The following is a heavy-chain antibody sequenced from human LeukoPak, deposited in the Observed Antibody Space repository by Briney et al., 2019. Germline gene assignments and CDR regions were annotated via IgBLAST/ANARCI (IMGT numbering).Heavy chain of an antibody. CDR2: IIPIFGTA. Sequence: SVKVSCKASGGTLSSYVISWVRQAPGQGLEWMGGIIPIFGTANYAQKFQGRVTITTDESTSTAYMELSSLRSEDTAVYYCARESNCSGGSCYFVYWGQGTLVTVSS. CDR3: ARESNCSGGSCYFVY. J-gene: IGHJ4*02. CDR1: GGTLSSYV. D-gene: IGHD2-15*01. V-gene: IGHV1-69*05.